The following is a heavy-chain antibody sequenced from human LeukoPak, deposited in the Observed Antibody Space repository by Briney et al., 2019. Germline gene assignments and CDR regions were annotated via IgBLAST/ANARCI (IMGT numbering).Heavy chain of an antibody. D-gene: IGHD2-15*01. J-gene: IGHJ4*02. Sequence: GGSLRLSCAASGFIVSSNHMSWVRQAPGKGLEWVSILYSAGSTYYADSVRGRFSISRDTSKNTVSLQMNSLTVEDTAVYYCASGGTGARKFYSDPFHHWGQGTLVTVSS. CDR2: LYSAGST. CDR3: ASGGTGARKFYSDPFHH. V-gene: IGHV3-53*01. CDR1: GFIVSSNH.